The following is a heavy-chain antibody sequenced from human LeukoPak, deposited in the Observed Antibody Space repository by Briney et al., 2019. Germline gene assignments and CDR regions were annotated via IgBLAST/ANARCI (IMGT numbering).Heavy chain of an antibody. D-gene: IGHD3-9*01. V-gene: IGHV7-4-1*02. CDR3: ARGQGNTIFADGHWFDP. J-gene: IGHJ5*02. CDR1: GYTFNTYP. Sequence: ASVKVSCKTSGYTFNTYPIHWVRQAPGQGLEWMGWIRTNSGTPTYAQAFTGRFVFSLDTSVSTAFLHITNLKPGGTAVYYCARGQGNTIFADGHWFDPWGQGSLVTVSS. CDR2: IRTNSGTP.